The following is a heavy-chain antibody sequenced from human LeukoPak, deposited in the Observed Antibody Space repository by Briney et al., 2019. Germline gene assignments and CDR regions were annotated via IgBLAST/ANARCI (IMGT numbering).Heavy chain of an antibody. V-gene: IGHV3-15*01. CDR2: IKSKTDGGTT. J-gene: IGHJ4*02. Sequence: GGSLRLSCAASGFTFSNAWMSWVRQAPGKGLEWVGRIKSKTDGGTTDYAAPVKGRFTISRDDSKYTLYLQMNSLKTEDTAVYYCARDLIVGTTIRYYFDYWGQGTLVTVSS. D-gene: IGHD1-26*01. CDR1: GFTFSNAW. CDR3: ARDLIVGTTIRYYFDY.